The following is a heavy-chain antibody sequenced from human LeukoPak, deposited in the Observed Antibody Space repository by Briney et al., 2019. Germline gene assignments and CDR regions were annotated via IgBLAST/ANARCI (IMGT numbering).Heavy chain of an antibody. CDR2: IYPGDSDT. D-gene: IGHD6-19*01. V-gene: IGHV5-51*01. CDR1: GYSFTNYW. CDR3: ARRIAVAGRYYFDY. J-gene: IGHJ4*02. Sequence: GESLKISCKASGYSFTNYWIGWVRQMPGKGLEWMGIIYPGDSDTRYSPSFQGQVTISADKSITTAYLQWSSLKASDTAMYYCARRIAVAGRYYFDYWGQGTLVTVSS.